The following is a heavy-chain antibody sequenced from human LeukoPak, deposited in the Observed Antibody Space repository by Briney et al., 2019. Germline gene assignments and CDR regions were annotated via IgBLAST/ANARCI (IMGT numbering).Heavy chain of an antibody. J-gene: IGHJ4*02. CDR1: GGSFSGYY. Sequence: PSETLSLTCAVYGGSFSGYYWSWIRQPPGKGLEWIGEINHSGSTNYNPSLKSRVTISVDTSKNQFSLKLSSVTAADTAVYYCAGKGAGGNWGQGTLVTVSS. CDR3: AGKGAGGN. V-gene: IGHV4-34*01. D-gene: IGHD3-16*01. CDR2: INHSGST.